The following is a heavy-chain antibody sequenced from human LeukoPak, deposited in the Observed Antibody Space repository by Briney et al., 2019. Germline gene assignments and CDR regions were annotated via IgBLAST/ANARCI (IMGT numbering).Heavy chain of an antibody. Sequence: SETLSLTCAVYGGSFSGYYWSWIRQPPGKGLEWIGEINHSGSTNYNPSLKSRVTISVDTSKNQFSLKLSSVTAADTAVYYCARLGYSRSWGRDYWGQGTLVTVSS. CDR3: ARLGYSRSWGRDY. J-gene: IGHJ4*02. V-gene: IGHV4-34*01. CDR1: GGSFSGYY. CDR2: INHSGST. D-gene: IGHD6-13*01.